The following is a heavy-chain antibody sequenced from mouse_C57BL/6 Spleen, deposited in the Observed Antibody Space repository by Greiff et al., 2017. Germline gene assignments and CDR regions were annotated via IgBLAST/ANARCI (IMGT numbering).Heavy chain of an antibody. CDR3: ARGTAQSTGAMDY. CDR1: GYTFTSYW. J-gene: IGHJ4*01. Sequence: VKLMESGAELAKPGASVKLSCKASGYTFTSYWMHWVKQRPGQGLEWIGYINPSSGYTKANQKFKDKATLTADKSSSTAYMQLSSLTYEDSAGYYCARGTAQSTGAMDYWGQGTSVTVSS. CDR2: INPSSGYT. V-gene: IGHV1-7*01. D-gene: IGHD3-2*02.